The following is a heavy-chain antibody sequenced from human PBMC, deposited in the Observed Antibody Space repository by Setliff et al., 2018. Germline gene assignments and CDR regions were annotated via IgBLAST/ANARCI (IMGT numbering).Heavy chain of an antibody. Sequence: GGSLRLSCAASGFTFSSYSMNWVRQAPGKGLEWVSYISSSSSTIYYADSVKGRFTISRDNAKNSLYLQMNSLRAEDTAVYYCVREGQLQWLPQTGYYYGMDAWGQGTTVTVSS. D-gene: IGHD5-12*01. CDR2: ISSSSSTI. V-gene: IGHV3-48*01. CDR1: GFTFSSYS. J-gene: IGHJ6*02. CDR3: VREGQLQWLPQTGYYYGMDA.